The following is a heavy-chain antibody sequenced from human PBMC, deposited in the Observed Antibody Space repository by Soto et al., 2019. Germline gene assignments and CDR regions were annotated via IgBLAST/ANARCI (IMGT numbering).Heavy chain of an antibody. CDR1: GFTFSSAW. Sequence: EVQLVESGGGLVKPGGSLRLSCAASGFTFSSAWMNWVRQAPGKGLEWVGRIKTKSQGETTDYPAPVKGRFTIFRDDSKNTLYLQMNSLKTEDTAVYYCTTGSYEGDWGQGTLVTVSS. CDR3: TTGSYEGD. J-gene: IGHJ4*02. V-gene: IGHV3-15*07. D-gene: IGHD1-26*01. CDR2: IKTKSQGETT.